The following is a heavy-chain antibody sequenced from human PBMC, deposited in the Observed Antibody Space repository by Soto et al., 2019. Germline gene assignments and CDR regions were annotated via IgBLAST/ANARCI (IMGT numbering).Heavy chain of an antibody. J-gene: IGHJ5*02. Sequence: QLQLQESGSGLVKPSQTLSLTCAVSGGSISSGGYSWSWIRQPPGKGLEWIGYIYQSWSTYYNPCLNSRVTMSVDRSKNQSALKLSYVTAADTAVYYCARGDSSGWYVHWGKGTLVTVSS. V-gene: IGHV4-30-2*01. CDR2: IYQSWST. CDR1: GGSISSGGYS. D-gene: IGHD6-19*01. CDR3: ARGDSSGWYVH.